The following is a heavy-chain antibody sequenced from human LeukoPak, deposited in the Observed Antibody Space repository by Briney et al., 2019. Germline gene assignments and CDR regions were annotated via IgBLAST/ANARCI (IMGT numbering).Heavy chain of an antibody. CDR1: GGSISSGGYY. Sequence: PSETLSLTCTVSGGSISSGGYYWSWIPQHPGKGLEWIGYIYYSGSTYYNPSLKSRVTISVDTSKNQFSLKLGSVTAADTAVYYCAREVRGYSYGYFDYWGQGTLVTVSS. CDR3: AREVRGYSYGYFDY. D-gene: IGHD5-18*01. V-gene: IGHV4-30-4*08. CDR2: IYYSGST. J-gene: IGHJ4*02.